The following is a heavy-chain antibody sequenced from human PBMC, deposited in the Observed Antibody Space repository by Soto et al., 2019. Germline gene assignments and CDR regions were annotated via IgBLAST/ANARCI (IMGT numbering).Heavy chain of an antibody. CDR3: ARHYGMDV. V-gene: IGHV1-3*05. CDR1: GYTFTSYA. J-gene: IGHJ6*02. CDR2: INVGNGNT. Sequence: QVQLVQSGAEEKKPGASVKVSCKASGYTFTSYAMHWVRQTPGQRLEWMGWINVGNGNTKYSQKFQGRVTITRDTSASTAYMELSSLKSEDTAVYYCARHYGMDVWGQGTTVTVSS.